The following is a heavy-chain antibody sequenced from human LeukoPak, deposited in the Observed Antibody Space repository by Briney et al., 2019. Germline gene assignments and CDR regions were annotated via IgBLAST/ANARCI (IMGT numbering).Heavy chain of an antibody. CDR1: GYTFTAYY. J-gene: IGHJ4*02. D-gene: IGHD3-16*02. Sequence: ASVRVSCKASGYTFTAYYLHWVRQAPGQGLEWMGWINPNSGGTNYAQKFKGWVTLTRDTSINTTYMALSRLASDVTAVYFCARGTPGSYLGYWGQGTLVTVSS. CDR2: INPNSGGT. V-gene: IGHV1-2*04. CDR3: ARGTPGSYLGY.